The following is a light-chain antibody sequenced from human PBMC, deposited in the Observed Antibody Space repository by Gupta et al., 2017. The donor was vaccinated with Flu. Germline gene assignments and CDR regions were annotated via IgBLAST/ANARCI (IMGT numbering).Light chain of an antibody. V-gene: IGKV3-20*01. CDR2: AAS. CDR1: QSVRSSY. J-gene: IGKJ2*01. Sequence: EIVLTQSPGTLSLSPGERATLSCRASQSVRSSYLAWYQQKPGQAPRLFIYAASSRASGVPDRFSGSGSGTDFTLDISRLEPEDFAVYYCQHQCNSPLIFGQGTKLDIK. CDR3: QHQCNSPLI.